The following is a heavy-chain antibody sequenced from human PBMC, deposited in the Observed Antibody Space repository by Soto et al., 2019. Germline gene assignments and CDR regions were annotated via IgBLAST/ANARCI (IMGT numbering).Heavy chain of an antibody. CDR1: GGSISSGAYS. CDR3: AREGYFYDSSGYFDY. D-gene: IGHD3-22*01. Sequence: SETLSLTCAVSGGSISSGAYSWNWIRQPPGKGLEWIAYIYLSGNTYSNPSLKSRVTISLDRSKNQFSLRLTSVTAADTAVYYCAREGYFYDSSGYFDYWGRGTLVTVSS. CDR2: IYLSGNT. V-gene: IGHV4-30-2*01. J-gene: IGHJ4*02.